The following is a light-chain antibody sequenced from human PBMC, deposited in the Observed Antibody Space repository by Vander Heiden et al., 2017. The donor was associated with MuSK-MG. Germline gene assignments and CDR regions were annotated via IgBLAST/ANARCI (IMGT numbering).Light chain of an antibody. CDR1: QSVSSN. Sequence: EIVMTQSPATLSVSPGERATLSCRASQSVSSNLAWYQQKPGQAPRLLIYGASTRAAGFPARFSGSGSETEFTLTISSLQSEDFAVYYCHQYNNWPQTFGRGTKLEIK. V-gene: IGKV3-15*01. J-gene: IGKJ2*01. CDR3: HQYNNWPQT. CDR2: GAS.